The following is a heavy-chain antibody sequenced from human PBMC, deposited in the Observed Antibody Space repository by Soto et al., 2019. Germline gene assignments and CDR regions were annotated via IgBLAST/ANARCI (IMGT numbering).Heavy chain of an antibody. CDR3: AKDGGGYNYGYVMLDKYYYGMDV. CDR1: GFTFSTYA. CDR2: ISYDGTNK. Sequence: QVQLVESGGGVVQPGRSLRLSCAASGFTFSTYAMHWVRQAPGKGLEWVAVISYDGTNKYYADSVRGRFTISRDNSKNTLFLQMNSLRAEDTAVYYCAKDGGGYNYGYVMLDKYYYGMDVWGQGTTVTGSS. V-gene: IGHV3-30-3*01. J-gene: IGHJ6*02. D-gene: IGHD5-18*01.